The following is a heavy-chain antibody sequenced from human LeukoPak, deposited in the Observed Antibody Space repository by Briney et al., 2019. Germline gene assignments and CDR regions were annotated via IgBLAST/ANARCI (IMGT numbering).Heavy chain of an antibody. V-gene: IGHV3-74*01. J-gene: IGHJ4*02. D-gene: IGHD7-27*01. CDR1: GFTFSSYW. CDR2: INGGGSST. Sequence: PGGSLRLSCAASGFTFSSYWMHWVRQAPGKALVWASRINGGGSSTNYADSVKGRFTISRDNAKNTLYLQMNSLRGEDTAVYYCARGPSSNWGDFDYWGQGTLVIASS. CDR3: ARGPSSNWGDFDY.